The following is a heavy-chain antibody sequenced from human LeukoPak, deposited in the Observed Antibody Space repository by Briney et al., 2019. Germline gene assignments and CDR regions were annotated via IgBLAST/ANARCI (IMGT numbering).Heavy chain of an antibody. CDR2: INTSGGTT. D-gene: IGHD5-18*01. CDR3: VKDPPTVMANAFHI. Sequence: QPGGSLRLSCAASGFTFSSYGMSWVRQAPGKGLEWVSGINTSGGTTYYADSVKGRFTISRDNSKNTLYLQMNSLRADDTAAYYCVKDPPTVMANAFHIWGQGTMVTVSS. V-gene: IGHV3-23*01. CDR1: GFTFSSYG. J-gene: IGHJ3*02.